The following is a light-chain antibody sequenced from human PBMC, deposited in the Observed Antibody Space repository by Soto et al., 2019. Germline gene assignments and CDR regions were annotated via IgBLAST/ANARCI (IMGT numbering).Light chain of an antibody. J-gene: IGKJ3*01. CDR2: GAS. V-gene: IGKV3-15*01. CDR1: QSVSNN. Sequence: EIVLTQSPATLSVFPGEKASLSCGASQSVSNNLAWYHQKPGQAPRPLIYGASTRATGVPARFSGSGSGTEFTLTISSLQSEDSAIYYCQQYSSWSVTFGPGTKVAIE. CDR3: QQYSSWSVT.